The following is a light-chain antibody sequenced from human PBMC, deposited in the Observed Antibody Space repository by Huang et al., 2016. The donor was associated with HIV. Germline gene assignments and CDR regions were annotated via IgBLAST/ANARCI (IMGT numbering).Light chain of an antibody. CDR2: WAS. J-gene: IGKJ5*01. V-gene: IGKV4-1*01. Sequence: DIVMTQSPGSLTVYLGERASINCTSSQPLLSTANNKSYLAWYQQKPRQPPKALIYWASNRESGVPERFSGSGSGTDFTLTISSLQAEDVALYDCQQYYSASITFGQGTRVEI. CDR1: QPLLSTANNKSY. CDR3: QQYYSASIT.